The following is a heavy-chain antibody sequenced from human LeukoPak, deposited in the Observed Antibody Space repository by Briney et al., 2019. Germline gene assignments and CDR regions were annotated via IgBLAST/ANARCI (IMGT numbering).Heavy chain of an antibody. CDR3: ARTIVILPAGIDDRHFDY. CDR2: ISGSGGST. D-gene: IGHD2-2*02. J-gene: IGHJ4*02. Sequence: GGSLRLSCAASGFTFSSYAMSWVRQAPGKGLEWVSAISGSGGSTYYADSVKGRFTISRDNSKNTLYLQMNSLRAEDTAVYYCARTIVILPAGIDDRHFDYWGQGTLVTVSS. V-gene: IGHV3-23*01. CDR1: GFTFSSYA.